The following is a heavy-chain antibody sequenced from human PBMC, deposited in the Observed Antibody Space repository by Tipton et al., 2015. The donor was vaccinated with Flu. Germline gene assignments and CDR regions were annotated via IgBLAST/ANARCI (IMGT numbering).Heavy chain of an antibody. V-gene: IGHV4-4*07. D-gene: IGHD2-15*01. CDR2: IYTSGST. J-gene: IGHJ3*02. CDR1: GGSINSYY. CDR3: ARGPCSGGNCYVKGAFDI. Sequence: TLSLTCTVSGGSINSYYWSWIRQPAGKGLEWLGRIYTSGSTNYNPSLKSRVTMSGDTSKNQFSLKLSSVTAADTAVYYCARGPCSGGNCYVKGAFDIWGQGTMATVSS.